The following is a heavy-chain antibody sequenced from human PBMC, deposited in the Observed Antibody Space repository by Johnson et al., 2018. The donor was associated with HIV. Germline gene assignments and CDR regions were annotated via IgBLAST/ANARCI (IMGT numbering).Heavy chain of an antibody. V-gene: IGHV3-64*04. CDR2: ISSNSDRT. CDR1: GFSFSSYL. CDR3: AKDRSIYDIIYAFDI. J-gene: IGHJ3*02. Sequence: QVQLVESGGGLVQPGGSLRLSCAASGFSFSSYLMDWVRQAPGKGLAYLAGISSNSDRTYYADSVKGRFTISRDNSKNTLYLQMNSLRVEDTAVYYCAKDRSIYDIIYAFDIWGQGTMVTVSS. D-gene: IGHD3-9*01.